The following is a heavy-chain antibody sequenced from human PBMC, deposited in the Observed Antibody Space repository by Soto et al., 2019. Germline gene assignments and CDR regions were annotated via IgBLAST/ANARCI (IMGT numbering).Heavy chain of an antibody. CDR2: FDPEGGEA. CDR1: GLGHTEIS. CDR3: STPTPQRGAMITNMDLDF. Sequence: GVPVKAPCKIPGLGHTEISIQWPRQAPGKGLEWMGGFDPEGGEAIYAQKWHGRVTVTEDTVTDTAYMELSGLKSDDTAVYYCSTPTPQRGAMITNMDLDFLGQRSPDTGTS. J-gene: IGHJ4*02. V-gene: IGHV1-24*01. D-gene: IGHD3-10*01.